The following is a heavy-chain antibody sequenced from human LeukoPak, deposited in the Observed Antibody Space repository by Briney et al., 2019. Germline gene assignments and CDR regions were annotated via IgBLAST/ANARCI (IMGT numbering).Heavy chain of an antibody. D-gene: IGHD3-10*01. Sequence: TGGSLRLSCEASGFSFSTSGVHWVRQAPGKGLEWMAVISKDGRKNHYADSVKGRFTISRDNSKSTLFLQMNSLRPEDTAIYCCARDLLNYGSAYYDVGIFDSWGQGTLVTVSS. J-gene: IGHJ4*02. CDR3: ARDLLNYGSAYYDVGIFDS. V-gene: IGHV3-30*04. CDR2: ISKDGRKN. CDR1: GFSFSTSG.